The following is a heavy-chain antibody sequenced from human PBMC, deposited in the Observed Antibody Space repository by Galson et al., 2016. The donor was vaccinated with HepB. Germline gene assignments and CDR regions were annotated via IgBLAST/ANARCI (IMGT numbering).Heavy chain of an antibody. CDR3: AREQGYSDYRTADC. CDR2: ISRDGGRT. CDR1: GFTFDDYT. Sequence: SLRLSCAASGFTFDDYTMHWVRQAPGKGLEWVSLISRDGGRTAYADSVKGRFTISRDDSRNTLHLEMNSLRVEDTAVYYCAREQGYSDYRTADCWGQGTRVTVSS. D-gene: IGHD4-11*01. V-gene: IGHV3-43*01. J-gene: IGHJ4*02.